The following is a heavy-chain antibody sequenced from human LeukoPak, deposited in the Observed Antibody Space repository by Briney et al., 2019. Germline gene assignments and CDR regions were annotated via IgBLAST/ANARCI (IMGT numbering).Heavy chain of an antibody. D-gene: IGHD5-12*01. CDR2: TYYRSKWHN. J-gene: IGHJ4*02. CDR1: GDFVSNNSAA. CDR3: ARENTGYESSLDY. Sequence: SQTLSLTCAISGDFVSNNSAAWNWIRQSPSRGLEWLGRTYYRSKWHNDYALPVKSRIIINSDTSKNQFSLQLNSVTPEDTAVYYCARENTGYESSLDYWSQGTLVTVSS. V-gene: IGHV6-1*01.